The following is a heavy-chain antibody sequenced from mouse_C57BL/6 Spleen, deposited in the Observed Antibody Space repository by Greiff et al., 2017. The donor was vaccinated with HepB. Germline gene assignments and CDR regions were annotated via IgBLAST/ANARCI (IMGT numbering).Heavy chain of an antibody. Sequence: EVQGVESGGDLVKPGGSLKLSCAASGFTFSSYGMSLVRQTPDKRLEWVATISSGGSYTYYPDSVKGRFTISRDNAKNTLYLQMSSLKSEDTAMYYCARSSSYVDCDYWGQGTTLTVSS. D-gene: IGHD1-1*01. CDR1: GFTFSSYG. J-gene: IGHJ2*01. CDR3: ARSSSYVDCDY. CDR2: ISSGGSYT. V-gene: IGHV5-6*01.